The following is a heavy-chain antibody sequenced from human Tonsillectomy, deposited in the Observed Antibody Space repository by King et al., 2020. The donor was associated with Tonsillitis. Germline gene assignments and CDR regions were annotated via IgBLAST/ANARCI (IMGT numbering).Heavy chain of an antibody. CDR3: ARVVDWFDP. CDR2: IIPFFGVA. CDR1: GGTFSYHI. J-gene: IGHJ5*02. Sequence: VQLVESGAEVKKPGSSVKVSCKASGGTFSYHIFSWVRQAPGQGLEWMGRIIPFFGVANYAQKFQGRVTITADNSTNTAFMELSSLRSEDTAVYYCARVVDWFDPWGQGTLVTVSS. D-gene: IGHD2-15*01. V-gene: IGHV1-69*09.